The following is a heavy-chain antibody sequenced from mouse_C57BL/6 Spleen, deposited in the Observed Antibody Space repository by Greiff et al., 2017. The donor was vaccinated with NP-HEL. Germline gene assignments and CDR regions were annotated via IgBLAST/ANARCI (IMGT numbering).Heavy chain of an antibody. Sequence: DVQLVESGEGLVKPGGSLKLSCAASGFTFSSHAMSWVRQTPEKRLEWVAYISSGGDYIYYADTVKGRFTISRDNARNTLYLQMSSLKSEDTAMYYCTRDRGFDYDVWFAYWGQGTLVTVSA. CDR2: ISSGGDYI. D-gene: IGHD2-4*01. V-gene: IGHV5-9-1*02. CDR1: GFTFSSHA. J-gene: IGHJ3*01. CDR3: TRDRGFDYDVWFAY.